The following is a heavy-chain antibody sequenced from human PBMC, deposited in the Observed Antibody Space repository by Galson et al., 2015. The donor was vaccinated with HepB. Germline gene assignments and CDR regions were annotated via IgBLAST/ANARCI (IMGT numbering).Heavy chain of an antibody. Sequence: QSGAEVKKPGESLKISCKGSGYSFTSNWIGWVRQMPGKGLEWMGIIYPGDSDTRYSPSFQGQVTISADKSISTAYLQWSSLKASDTAMYYCARRGSYYDSSEYFDLWGRGTLVTVSS. V-gene: IGHV5-51*01. CDR1: GYSFTSNW. D-gene: IGHD3-22*01. J-gene: IGHJ2*01. CDR3: ARRGSYYDSSEYFDL. CDR2: IYPGDSDT.